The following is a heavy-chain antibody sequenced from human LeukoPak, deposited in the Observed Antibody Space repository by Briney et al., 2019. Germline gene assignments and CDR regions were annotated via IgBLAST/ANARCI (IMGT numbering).Heavy chain of an antibody. Sequence: GGSLRLSCAASGFTFSSYGMHWVRQAPGKGLEWVAVISYDGSNKYYADSVKGRFTISRDSSKNTLYLQMNSLRAEDTAVYYCAKDRYFDWLLEFDYWGQGTLVTVSS. V-gene: IGHV3-30*18. CDR3: AKDRYFDWLLEFDY. CDR2: ISYDGSNK. D-gene: IGHD3-9*01. CDR1: GFTFSSYG. J-gene: IGHJ4*02.